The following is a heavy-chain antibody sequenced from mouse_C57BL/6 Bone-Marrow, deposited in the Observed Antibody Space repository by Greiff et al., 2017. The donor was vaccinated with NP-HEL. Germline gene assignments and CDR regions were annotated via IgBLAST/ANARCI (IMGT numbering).Heavy chain of an antibody. CDR2: SRNKANDYTT. CDR3: ATDDDYNYAMDY. V-gene: IGHV7-1*01. Sequence: EVKLVESGGGLVQSGRSLRLSCATSGFTFSDFYMEWVRQAPGKGLEWIAASRNKANDYTTEYSASVKGRFIVSRDTSQSILYRQMNALRAEDTAIYYGATDDDYNYAMDYWGQGTSVTVSS. D-gene: IGHD2-4*01. CDR1: GFTFSDFY. J-gene: IGHJ4*01.